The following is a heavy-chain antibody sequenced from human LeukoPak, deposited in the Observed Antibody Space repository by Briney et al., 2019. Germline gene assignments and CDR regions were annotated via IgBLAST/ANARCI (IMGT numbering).Heavy chain of an antibody. D-gene: IGHD3-10*01. CDR2: LYSGSDT. CDR1: GFTVSTNY. Sequence: PGGSLRLSCAASGFTVSTNYMNWVRQAPGKGLEWVSILYSGSDTYCADSVKGRFTISRDSSKNILSLQMNNLRAEDTAVYYCARVGDHFHWYLDLWGRGTLVTVSS. J-gene: IGHJ2*01. CDR3: ARVGDHFHWYLDL. V-gene: IGHV3-53*01.